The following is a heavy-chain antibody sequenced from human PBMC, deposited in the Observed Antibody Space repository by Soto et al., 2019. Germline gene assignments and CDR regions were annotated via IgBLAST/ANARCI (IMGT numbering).Heavy chain of an antibody. CDR1: GYSFTVYY. CDR3: ATSRISIAVAGETEYYFDY. D-gene: IGHD6-19*01. V-gene: IGHV1-2*04. J-gene: IGHJ4*02. CDR2: INPNSGDT. Sequence: SLKGYCNTSGYSFTVYYMHWVRQTPGQGLEWMGWINPNSGDTNYTQKFQGWVTMTRDTSISTAYMELSRLRSDDTAVYYCATSRISIAVAGETEYYFDYWGQGTPVPVFS.